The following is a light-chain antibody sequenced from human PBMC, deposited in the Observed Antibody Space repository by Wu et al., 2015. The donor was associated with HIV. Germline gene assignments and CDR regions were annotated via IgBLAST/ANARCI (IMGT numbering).Light chain of an antibody. CDR1: QSINSN. Sequence: EIVMTQSPVTLSVSPGERATLSCRASQSINSNLVWYQQKVGQAPKLLIYGASTRATGIPDRSSGSGSGTEFTLTISNIQSEDFAVYSCQQYDNWPRTFGQGTKVDIK. V-gene: IGKV3-15*01. CDR3: QQYDNWPRT. J-gene: IGKJ1*01. CDR2: GAS.